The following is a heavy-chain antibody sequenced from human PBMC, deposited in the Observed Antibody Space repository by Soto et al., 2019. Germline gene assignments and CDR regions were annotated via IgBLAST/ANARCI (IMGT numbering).Heavy chain of an antibody. D-gene: IGHD6-19*01. J-gene: IGHJ4*02. Sequence: SETLSLTCTVSGGSISSSSYYWGWIRQPPGKGLEWIGSMHYSGSTYYNPSLKRRVTISVDTSKDQFSLKLSSVTAADTAVYYCARQYSSGRGYFDYWGQGTLVTVSS. V-gene: IGHV4-39*01. CDR2: MHYSGST. CDR3: ARQYSSGRGYFDY. CDR1: GGSISSSSYY.